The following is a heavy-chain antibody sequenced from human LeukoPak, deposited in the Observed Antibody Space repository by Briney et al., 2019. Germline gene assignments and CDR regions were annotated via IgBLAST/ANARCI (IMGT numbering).Heavy chain of an antibody. Sequence: GVSLRLSCAASGFTFSTSSMNWVRQAPGKGLEWVSYIRSTSTTIYYADSVKGRFTIATDNATNSLYLQMNSLRAEDTAVYFCAIDSRSHCGTAACYGPYFDYWGQGTLVTVSS. D-gene: IGHD2-8*02. CDR3: AIDSRSHCGTAACYGPYFDY. CDR2: IRSTSTTI. CDR1: GFTFSTSS. V-gene: IGHV3-48*01. J-gene: IGHJ4*02.